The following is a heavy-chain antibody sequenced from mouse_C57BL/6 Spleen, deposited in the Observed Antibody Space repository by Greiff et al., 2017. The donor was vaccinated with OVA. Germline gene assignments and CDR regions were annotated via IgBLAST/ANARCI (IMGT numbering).Heavy chain of an antibody. CDR1: GYTFTDYE. Sequence: VQLVESGAELVRPGASVTLSCKASGYTFTDYEMHWVKQTPVHGLEWIGAIDPETGGTAYNQKFKGKAILTADKSSSTAYMELRSLTSEDSAVYYCTRWLLHYYAMDYWGQGTSVTVSS. CDR2: IDPETGGT. D-gene: IGHD2-3*01. CDR3: TRWLLHYYAMDY. J-gene: IGHJ4*01. V-gene: IGHV1-15*01.